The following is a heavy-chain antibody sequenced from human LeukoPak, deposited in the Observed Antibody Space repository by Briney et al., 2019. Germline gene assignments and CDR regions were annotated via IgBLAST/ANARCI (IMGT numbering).Heavy chain of an antibody. Sequence: GGSLRLSCAASGFTFSSYAMSWVRQAPGKGLEWVSSISNSGIATYYADSVKGRFTISRDSSKNSLYLQMNSLRAEDTAIYSCAKSRPFEYWGQGTLVTVSS. V-gene: IGHV3-23*01. J-gene: IGHJ4*02. CDR1: GFTFSSYA. CDR2: ISNSGIAT. CDR3: AKSRPFEY.